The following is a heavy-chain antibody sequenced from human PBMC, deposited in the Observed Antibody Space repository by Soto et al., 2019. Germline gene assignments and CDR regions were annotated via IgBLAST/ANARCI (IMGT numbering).Heavy chain of an antibody. CDR3: ARPYCSGGSCYSGFDAFDI. CDR2: IIPIFGTA. Sequence: SVKVSCKASGGTFSSYAISWVRQAPGQGLEWMGGIIPIFGTANYAQKFQGRVTITADESTSTAYMELSSLRSEDTAVYYCARPYCSGGSCYSGFDAFDIWGQGTMVTVSS. V-gene: IGHV1-69*13. D-gene: IGHD2-15*01. J-gene: IGHJ3*02. CDR1: GGTFSSYA.